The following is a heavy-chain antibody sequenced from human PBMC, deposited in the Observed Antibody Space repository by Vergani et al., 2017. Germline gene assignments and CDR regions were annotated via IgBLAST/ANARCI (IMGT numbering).Heavy chain of an antibody. CDR2: IIPLFDTV. Sequence: QVQLVQSGAEVKKPGSSVTVSCKASGGSFRSYVFNWVRQAPGQRLEWMGGIIPLFDTVNYAQKFPGRVTITADESTSTAYMELSRLRSNDTAVYYCARERIRLFGVVVHDAVDIWGQGTMVTVSS. CDR1: GGSFRSYV. V-gene: IGHV1-69*01. CDR3: ARERIRLFGVVVHDAVDI. D-gene: IGHD3-3*01. J-gene: IGHJ3*02.